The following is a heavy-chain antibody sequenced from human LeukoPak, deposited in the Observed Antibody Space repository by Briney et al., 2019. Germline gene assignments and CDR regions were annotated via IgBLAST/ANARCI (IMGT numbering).Heavy chain of an antibody. CDR2: ISGSGGST. J-gene: IGHJ5*02. CDR3: AKGLVYDFWSGPDWFDP. Sequence: GGSLRLSCAASGFTFSSFAMSWVRQAPGKGLGWVSLISGSGGSTYYADSVKGRFTISRDNSKNTLYLQMSSLRAEDTAVYYCAKGLVYDFWSGPDWFDPWAQGTLVTVPS. D-gene: IGHD3-3*01. V-gene: IGHV3-23*01. CDR1: GFTFSSFA.